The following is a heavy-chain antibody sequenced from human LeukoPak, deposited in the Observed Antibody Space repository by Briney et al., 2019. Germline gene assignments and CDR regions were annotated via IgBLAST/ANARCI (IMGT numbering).Heavy chain of an antibody. CDR1: GFTFSSYG. D-gene: IGHD4-17*01. Sequence: GGSLRLSCAASGFTFSSYGMHWVRQAPGKGLEWVAVIWYDGSNKYYADSVKGRFTISRDNFKNTLYLQMNSLRAEDTALYHCAKDPNGDYIGAFDMWGQGTMVTVSS. V-gene: IGHV3-33*06. CDR3: AKDPNGDYIGAFDM. J-gene: IGHJ3*02. CDR2: IWYDGSNK.